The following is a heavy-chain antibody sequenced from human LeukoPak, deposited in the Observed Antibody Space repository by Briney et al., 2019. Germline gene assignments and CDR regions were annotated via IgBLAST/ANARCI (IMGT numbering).Heavy chain of an antibody. CDR1: GFTFSSYS. CDR3: AREIAAAGDAFDI. D-gene: IGHD6-13*01. J-gene: IGHJ3*02. V-gene: IGHV3-21*01. CDR2: ISSSSSYI. Sequence: GGSLRLSCGASGFTFSSYSMNWVRQAPGKGLEWVSSISSSSSYIYYADSVKGRFTISRDNAKNSLYLQMNSLRAEDTAVYYCAREIAAAGDAFDIWGQGTMVTVSS.